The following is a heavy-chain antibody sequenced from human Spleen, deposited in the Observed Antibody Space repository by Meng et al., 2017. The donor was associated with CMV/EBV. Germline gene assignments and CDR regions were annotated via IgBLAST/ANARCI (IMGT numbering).Heavy chain of an antibody. CDR1: GFTFSSYG. V-gene: IGHV3-33*06. D-gene: IGHD2-2*01. J-gene: IGHJ4*02. CDR2: IWYDGSKQ. CDR3: AKDRVPFCSSAACRTPFDS. Sequence: GESLKISCAASGFTFSSYGMHWVRQAPGKGLEWVAVIWYDGSKQKYADSVKGRFTISRDNSKNTLYLAMNSLRAEDTAVYYCAKDRVPFCSSAACRTPFDSWGQGTLVTVSS.